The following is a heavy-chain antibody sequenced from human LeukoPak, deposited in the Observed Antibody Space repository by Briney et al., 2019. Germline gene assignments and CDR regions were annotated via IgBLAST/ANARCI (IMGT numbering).Heavy chain of an antibody. Sequence: GASVKVSCKASGYTFTSYHINWVRQATGQGLEWMGWMNPNNGNTDSAPKFQGRVTITRDTSISTAYMELSSLRSEDTAICYCARGLYCGGNCNDYWGQGTLVTVSS. CDR3: ARGLYCGGNCNDY. D-gene: IGHD2-21*01. CDR2: MNPNNGNT. V-gene: IGHV1-8*03. CDR1: GYTFTSYH. J-gene: IGHJ4*02.